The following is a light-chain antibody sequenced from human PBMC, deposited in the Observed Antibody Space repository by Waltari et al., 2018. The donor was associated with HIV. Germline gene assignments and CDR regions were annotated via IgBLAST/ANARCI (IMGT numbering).Light chain of an antibody. CDR2: GKN. V-gene: IGLV3-19*01. CDR3: KTRDRSGNLYV. CDR1: NLSTYY. J-gene: IGLJ1*01. Sequence: SSEVTQVPAVSVALGQTVKITCQGDNLSTYYARWYQQRPGQAPVLVSYGKNKRPSEIPDRFSSSASRNTASLTITGAQAEDEADYYCKTRDRSGNLYVFGTGTTVTVL.